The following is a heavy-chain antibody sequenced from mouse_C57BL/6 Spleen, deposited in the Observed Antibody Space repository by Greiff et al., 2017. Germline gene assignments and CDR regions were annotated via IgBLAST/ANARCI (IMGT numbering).Heavy chain of an antibody. V-gene: IGHV1-74*01. J-gene: IGHJ2*01. D-gene: IGHD1-1*01. CDR3: ACSTVVATNYFDY. CDR1: GYTFTSYW. CDR2: IHPSDSDT. Sequence: VQLQQPGAELVKPGASVKVSCKASGYTFTSYWMHWVKQRPGQGLEWIGRIHPSDSDTNYNQKFKGKATLTVDKASSTAYMQLSSLTSEDSAVYYCACSTVVATNYFDYWGQGTTLTVSS.